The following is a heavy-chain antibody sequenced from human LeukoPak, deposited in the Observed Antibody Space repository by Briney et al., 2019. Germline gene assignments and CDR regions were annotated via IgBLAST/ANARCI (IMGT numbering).Heavy chain of an antibody. D-gene: IGHD3-16*01. CDR3: ARSESRGAVDY. CDR2: INQDGSQK. J-gene: IGHJ4*02. Sequence: GGSLRLSCAVSGFTLSTYWMSWVRRAPGKGLEWVANINQDGSQKYYVDSVKGRFTISKDNAKNSMYLQVDSLRVENTAVYYCARSESRGAVDYWGQGTLVIVSS. CDR1: GFTLSTYW. V-gene: IGHV3-7*01.